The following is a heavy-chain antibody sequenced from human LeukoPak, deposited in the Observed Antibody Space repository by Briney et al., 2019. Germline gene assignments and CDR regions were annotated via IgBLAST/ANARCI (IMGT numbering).Heavy chain of an antibody. CDR2: MNPNSGNT. CDR1: GYTFTSYD. CDR3: ARAFRGHTQLGSCYYYMDV. Sequence: ASVKVSCKASGYTFTSYDINWVRQATGQGLEWMGWMNPNSGNTGYAQNFQGRVTMSRNISISTAYMELSSLRSEDTAVYYCARAFRGHTQLGSCYYYMDVWGKGTTVTVSS. J-gene: IGHJ6*03. V-gene: IGHV1-8*01. D-gene: IGHD1-1*01.